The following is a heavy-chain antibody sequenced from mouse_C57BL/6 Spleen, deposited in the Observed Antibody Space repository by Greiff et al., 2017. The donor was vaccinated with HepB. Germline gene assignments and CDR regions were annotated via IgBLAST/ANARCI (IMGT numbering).Heavy chain of an antibody. CDR3: ARSDDYGDYYAMDY. Sequence: DVMLVESGGGLVKPGGSLKLSCAASGFTFSDYGMHWVRQAPEKGLEWVAYISSGSSTIYYADTVKGRFTISRDNAKNTLFLQMTSLRSEDTAMYYCARSDDYGDYYAMDYWGQGTSVTVSS. V-gene: IGHV5-17*01. CDR2: ISSGSSTI. CDR1: GFTFSDYG. D-gene: IGHD2-4*01. J-gene: IGHJ4*01.